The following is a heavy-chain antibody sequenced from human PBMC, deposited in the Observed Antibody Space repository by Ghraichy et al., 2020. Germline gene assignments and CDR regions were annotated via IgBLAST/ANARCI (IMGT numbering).Heavy chain of an antibody. J-gene: IGHJ6*02. CDR2: TNHSGST. CDR1: GGSFSGYY. V-gene: IGHV4-34*01. CDR3: ARSLIITGTPRLFGMDV. Sequence: SETLSLTCAVYGGSFSGYYWSWIRQPPGKGLEWIGETNHSGSTNYNPSLKSRVTISVDTSKNQFSLKLSSVTAADTAVYYCARSLIITGTPRLFGMDVWGQGTTVTVSS. D-gene: IGHD1-7*01.